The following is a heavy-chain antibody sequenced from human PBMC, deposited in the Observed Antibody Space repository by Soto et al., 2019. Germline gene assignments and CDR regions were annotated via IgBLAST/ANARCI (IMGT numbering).Heavy chain of an antibody. J-gene: IGHJ6*02. V-gene: IGHV1-69*13. Sequence: SVKVSCKASGGTFSSYAISWVRQAPGQGLEWMGGIIPIFGTANYAQKFQGRVTITADESTSTAYMELSSLRSEDTAVYYCARLGLEGHYYYGMDVWGQGTTVTVSS. CDR2: IIPIFGTA. CDR3: ARLGLEGHYYYGMDV. D-gene: IGHD3-16*01. CDR1: GGTFSSYA.